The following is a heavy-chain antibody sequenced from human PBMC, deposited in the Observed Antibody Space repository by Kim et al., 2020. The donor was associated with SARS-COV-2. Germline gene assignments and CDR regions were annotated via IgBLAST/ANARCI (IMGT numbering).Heavy chain of an antibody. Sequence: GGSLRLSCAASGFTFGDYAMHWVRQAPGKGLEWVSGISWNSGSIGYADSVKGRFTISRDNAKNSLYLQMNSLRAEDTALYYCAKGDLGYDSSGYDWGDAFDIWGQGTMVTVSS. CDR3: AKGDLGYDSSGYDWGDAFDI. D-gene: IGHD3-22*01. J-gene: IGHJ3*02. V-gene: IGHV3-9*01. CDR2: ISWNSGSI. CDR1: GFTFGDYA.